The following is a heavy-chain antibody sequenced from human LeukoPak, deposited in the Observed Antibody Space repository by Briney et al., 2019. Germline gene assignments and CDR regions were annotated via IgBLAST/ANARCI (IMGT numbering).Heavy chain of an antibody. D-gene: IGHD2-15*01. CDR2: ISGSGGST. Sequence: SGGSLRLSCAASGFTFSSYAMSWVRQAPGKGLEWVSAISGSGGSTYYADSVKGRFTTSRDNSKNTLYLQMNSLRAEDTAVYYCAKDSTLAMGFCSGGSCYPYYFDYWGQGTLVTVSS. CDR3: AKDSTLAMGFCSGGSCYPYYFDY. CDR1: GFTFSSYA. V-gene: IGHV3-23*01. J-gene: IGHJ4*02.